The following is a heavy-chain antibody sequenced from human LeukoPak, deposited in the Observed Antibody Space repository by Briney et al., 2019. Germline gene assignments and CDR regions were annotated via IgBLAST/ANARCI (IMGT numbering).Heavy chain of an antibody. CDR3: AKQAVTTRSWFFDL. CDR1: GFTFSRYA. D-gene: IGHD4-17*01. CDR2: ISDSGDTT. J-gene: IGHJ2*01. Sequence: GGSLRLPCAASGFTFSRYAVRWVRQATGKGLEWVSRISDSGDTTYFADSVKGRFTISRDNSKNTLYLQMSSLRAEDTAVYYCAKQAVTTRSWFFDLWGRGTLVTVSS. V-gene: IGHV3-23*01.